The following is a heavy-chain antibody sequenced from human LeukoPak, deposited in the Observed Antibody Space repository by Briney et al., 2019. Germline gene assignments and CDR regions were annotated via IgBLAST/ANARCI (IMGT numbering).Heavy chain of an antibody. J-gene: IGHJ4*02. Sequence: PGGSLRLSCAASGFTFSSYAMHWVRQAPGKGLEWVAVISYDGSNKYYADSVKGRFTISRDNSKNTLYLQMNSLRAEDTAVYYCAREGSMTTYYPYFDYWGQGTLVTVSS. CDR2: ISYDGSNK. D-gene: IGHD2/OR15-2a*01. V-gene: IGHV3-30*04. CDR1: GFTFSSYA. CDR3: AREGSMTTYYPYFDY.